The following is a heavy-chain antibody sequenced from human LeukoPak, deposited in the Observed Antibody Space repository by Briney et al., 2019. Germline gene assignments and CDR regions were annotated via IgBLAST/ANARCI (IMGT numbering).Heavy chain of an antibody. Sequence: PGGSLRLSCAASGFTFSTSAMNWVRQAPGKGLEWVSSISSSSSYIYYADSVKGRFTISRDNAKNSLYLQMNSLRAEDTAVYYCARGGYCSSTSCYKSRAFDIWGQGTMVTVSS. CDR1: GFTFSTSA. J-gene: IGHJ3*02. CDR3: ARGGYCSSTSCYKSRAFDI. CDR2: ISSSSSYI. D-gene: IGHD2-2*02. V-gene: IGHV3-21*01.